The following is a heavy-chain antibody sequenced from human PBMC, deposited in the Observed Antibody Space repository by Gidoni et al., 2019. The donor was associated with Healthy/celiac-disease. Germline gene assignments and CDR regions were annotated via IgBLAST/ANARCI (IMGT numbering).Heavy chain of an antibody. Sequence: QVQLVQSGAEVKKPGASVKVSCKASGYTFTGYYMHWVRQAPGQGLEWMGWINPNSGGTNYAQKCQGRVTMTRDTSISTAYMELSRLRSDDTAVYYCARDRVRQSIAAKDYWGQGTLVTVSS. CDR3: ARDRVRQSIAAKDY. CDR1: GYTFTGYY. V-gene: IGHV1-2*02. D-gene: IGHD6-6*01. CDR2: INPNSGGT. J-gene: IGHJ4*02.